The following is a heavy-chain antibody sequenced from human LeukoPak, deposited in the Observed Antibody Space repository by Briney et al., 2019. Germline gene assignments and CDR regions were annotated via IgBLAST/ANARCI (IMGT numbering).Heavy chain of an antibody. V-gene: IGHV4-39*01. CDR1: GGSISSNSYY. Sequence: SETLSLTCTVSGGSISSNSYYWGWIRQPPGKGLEWIGSIYYSGKTYHNPSLESRVTISVDTSKNRVSLKLSSVTAADTAVYYCARLYRSSWYSDSWGQGTLVTVSS. CDR2: IYYSGKT. D-gene: IGHD6-13*01. J-gene: IGHJ4*02. CDR3: ARLYRSSWYSDS.